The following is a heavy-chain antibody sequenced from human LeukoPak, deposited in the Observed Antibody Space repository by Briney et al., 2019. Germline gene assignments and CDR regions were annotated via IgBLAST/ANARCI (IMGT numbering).Heavy chain of an antibody. V-gene: IGHV4-30-2*01. CDR2: IYHSGST. Sequence: SESLSLTCAASGGSISSGGYCWSWIRHPPGKVLEWIGYIYHSGSTYYNPSLKSRVTISVDRSKNQFTQKLSSATAADTAVYYCARDNHTAMGLFYFDYWGQGTLVTVSS. CDR1: GGSISSGGYC. CDR3: ARDNHTAMGLFYFDY. J-gene: IGHJ4*02. D-gene: IGHD5-18*01.